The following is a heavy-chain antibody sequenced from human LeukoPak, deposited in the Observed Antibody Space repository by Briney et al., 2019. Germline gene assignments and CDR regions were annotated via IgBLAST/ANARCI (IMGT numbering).Heavy chain of an antibody. CDR1: GGSISSSSYY. J-gene: IGHJ6*03. D-gene: IGHD4-23*01. V-gene: IGHV4-39*01. CDR2: IYYTGST. Sequence: PSETLSLTCTVSGGSISSSSYYWGWIRQPPGKGLEWIGNIYYTGSTYYNPSLKSRVTISVDTSKNQFSLKLSSVTAADTAVYFCARLHYGGNYGYYYYYMDVWGKGTTVTIS. CDR3: ARLHYGGNYGYYYYYMDV.